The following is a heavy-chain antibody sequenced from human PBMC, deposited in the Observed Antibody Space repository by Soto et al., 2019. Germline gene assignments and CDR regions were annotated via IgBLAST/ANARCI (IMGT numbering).Heavy chain of an antibody. Sequence: QVQLEQSGAEVKKPGSSVKVSCKASGGTLSDHGVAWLRQAPGQGLEWMGGTIPVFNTAKYAQKFQGRVTVTADKLTNIAYMELSSLRSEDTAIYFCVPGVYGSGNYYTGPSAFDIWGQGTMVIVSS. CDR2: TIPVFNTA. CDR3: VPGVYGSGNYYTGPSAFDI. CDR1: GGTLSDHG. J-gene: IGHJ3*02. V-gene: IGHV1-69*06. D-gene: IGHD3-10*01.